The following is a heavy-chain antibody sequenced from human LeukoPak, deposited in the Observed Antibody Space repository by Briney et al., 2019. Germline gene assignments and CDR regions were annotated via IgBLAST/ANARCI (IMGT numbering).Heavy chain of an antibody. V-gene: IGHV4-31*03. CDR2: IYYSGGT. Sequence: PSQTLSLTCTVSGGSISSGGYYWSWIRQHPGKGLEWIGYIYYSGGTYYNPSLKSRVTISVDTSKNQFSLKLSSVTAADTAVYYCAGSIVGAARDYWGQGTLVTVSS. D-gene: IGHD1-26*01. J-gene: IGHJ4*02. CDR3: AGSIVGAARDY. CDR1: GGSISSGGYY.